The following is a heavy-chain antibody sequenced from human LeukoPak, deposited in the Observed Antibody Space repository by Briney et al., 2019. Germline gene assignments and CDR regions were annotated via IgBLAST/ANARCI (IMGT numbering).Heavy chain of an antibody. CDR2: VYYSGST. CDR1: GGSISSYY. Sequence: PSETLSLTCTVSGGSISSYYWSWIRQPPGKGLEWIGSVYYSGSTYYNSSPSLKGRVTTSVDTSKNQFSLRLSSVTAADTAMYYCARLSRTRAFDIWGQGAMVAVSS. V-gene: IGHV4-59*12. D-gene: IGHD3-16*02. J-gene: IGHJ3*02. CDR3: ARLSRTRAFDI.